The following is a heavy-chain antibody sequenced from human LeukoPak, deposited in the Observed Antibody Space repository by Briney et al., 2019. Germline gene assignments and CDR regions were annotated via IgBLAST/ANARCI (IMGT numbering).Heavy chain of an antibody. CDR1: GFTVNSNY. CDR3: VRDSVLGIAAAGSDY. D-gene: IGHD6-13*01. V-gene: IGHV3-66*01. Sequence: GGSLRLSCAASGFTVNSNYMSWVRQAPGKGLEWVSIIYSGGSTYYADSVKGRFTISRDNSKNTLYLQMNSLRAEDTAVYYCVRDSVLGIAAAGSDYWGQGTLVTVSS. J-gene: IGHJ4*02. CDR2: IYSGGST.